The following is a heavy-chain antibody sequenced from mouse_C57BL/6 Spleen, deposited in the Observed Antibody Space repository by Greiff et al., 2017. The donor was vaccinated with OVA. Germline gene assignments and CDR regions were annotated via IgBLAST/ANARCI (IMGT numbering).Heavy chain of an antibody. CDR1: GYAFSSSW. CDR3: ARGTDYYGSSYVFDY. CDR2: IYPGDGDT. V-gene: IGHV1-82*01. D-gene: IGHD1-1*01. J-gene: IGHJ2*01. Sequence: QVQLQQSGPELVKPGASVKISCKASGYAFSSSWMNWVKQRPGKGLEWIGRIYPGDGDTNYNGKFKGKATLTADKSSSTAYMQLSSLTSEDSAVYFWARGTDYYGSSYVFDYWGQGTTLTVSS.